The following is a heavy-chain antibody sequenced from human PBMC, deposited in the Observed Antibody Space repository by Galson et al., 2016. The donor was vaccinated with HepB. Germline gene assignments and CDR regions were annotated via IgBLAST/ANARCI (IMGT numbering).Heavy chain of an antibody. D-gene: IGHD3-3*01. CDR3: AKEEGSILRFLEWLSRLDP. J-gene: IGHJ5*02. V-gene: IGHV3-30-3*01. Sequence: SLRLSCAASGFTFSSYAIHWVRQAPGKGLEWVGLISYDGSNKYYADSVKGRFTISRDNSKNTLYLRMNSLRVEDTAVYYCAKEEGSILRFLEWLSRLDPWGQGTLVTVSS. CDR2: ISYDGSNK. CDR1: GFTFSSYA.